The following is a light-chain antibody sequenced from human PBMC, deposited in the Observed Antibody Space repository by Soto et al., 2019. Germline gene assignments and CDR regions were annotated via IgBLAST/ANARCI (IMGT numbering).Light chain of an antibody. CDR3: SSYTSSSIDYV. CDR2: EFS. Sequence: QSALTQPASVSGSPGQSITISCTGTSSDVGGYNYVSWYQQHPGKAPKLIIYEFSNRPSGVSNRFSGSKSGNTASLTISGLQADDEADYYCSSYTSSSIDYVFGTGTKLTVL. CDR1: SSDVGGYNY. J-gene: IGLJ1*01. V-gene: IGLV2-14*01.